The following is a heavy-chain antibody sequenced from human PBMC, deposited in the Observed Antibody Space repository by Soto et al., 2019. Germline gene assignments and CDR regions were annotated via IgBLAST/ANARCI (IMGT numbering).Heavy chain of an antibody. V-gene: IGHV4-61*01. CDR1: GDSVTSGSHY. Sequence: PSETLSLTCTVSGDSVTSGSHYWSWIRQPPGKGLEWIGHIYYTGSTNYNPSLKSRVNISVDRSKNQFSLNLSSVTAADTAVYYCARAIRRGHYASWFDPWGQGIQVTVSS. D-gene: IGHD2-2*01. J-gene: IGHJ5*02. CDR3: ARAIRRGHYASWFDP. CDR2: IYYTGST.